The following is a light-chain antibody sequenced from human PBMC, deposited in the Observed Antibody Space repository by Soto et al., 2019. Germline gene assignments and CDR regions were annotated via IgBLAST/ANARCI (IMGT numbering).Light chain of an antibody. CDR1: SSDNGNYNF. Sequence: QSALTQPASVTGSPGHSITFSCTGTSSDNGNYNFVSWYQQHPGKAPKLMLYDVNIRPSGVSNRFSGSKSGNTASLTISGLQAEDEADYYCTSWTTSTTMIFGGGTKVTVL. V-gene: IGLV2-14*03. CDR2: DVN. J-gene: IGLJ2*01. CDR3: TSWTTSTTMI.